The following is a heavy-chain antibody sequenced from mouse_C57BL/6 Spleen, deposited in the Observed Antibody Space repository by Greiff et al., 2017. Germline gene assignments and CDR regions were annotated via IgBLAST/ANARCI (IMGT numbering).Heavy chain of an antibody. V-gene: IGHV5-17*01. Sequence: DVKLVESGGGLVKPGGSLKLSCAASGFTFSDYGMHWVRQAPEKGLEWVAYISSGSSTIYYADTVQGRFTISRDNAKNTLFLQMTSLRSEDTAMYYCARDGYYVYYAMDYWGQGTSVTVSS. J-gene: IGHJ4*01. CDR2: ISSGSSTI. CDR3: ARDGYYVYYAMDY. CDR1: GFTFSDYG. D-gene: IGHD2-3*01.